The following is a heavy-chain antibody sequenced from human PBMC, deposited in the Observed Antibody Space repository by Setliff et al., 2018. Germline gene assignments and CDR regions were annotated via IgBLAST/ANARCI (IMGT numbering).Heavy chain of an antibody. J-gene: IGHJ6*03. V-gene: IGHV1-69*05. CDR1: GGTFSSYG. CDR2: TIPNFGTT. Sequence: SVKVSCKASGGTFSSYGISWVRQAPGQGLEWLGGTIPNFGTTNYAQEFQGRVTIITDESTSTAYMELGSLRFEDTAVYYCAREGVDTRSSTDYRYYMDLWGKGTTVTVSS. D-gene: IGHD5-18*01. CDR3: AREGVDTRSSTDYRYYMDL.